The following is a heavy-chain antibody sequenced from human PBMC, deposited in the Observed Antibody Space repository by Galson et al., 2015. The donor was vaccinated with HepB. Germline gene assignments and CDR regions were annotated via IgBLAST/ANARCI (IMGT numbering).Heavy chain of an antibody. V-gene: IGHV3-21*01. Sequence: SLRLSCAASGFTFSSYSMNWVRQAPGKGLEWVSSITGSSSYIYYADSVKGRFTISRDNAKNSLYLQMNSLRAEDTAVYYCARDLRIVVVPTDYYYGMDVWGLGTTVTVSS. J-gene: IGHJ6*02. CDR1: GFTFSSYS. CDR2: ITGSSSYI. D-gene: IGHD2-2*01. CDR3: ARDLRIVVVPTDYYYGMDV.